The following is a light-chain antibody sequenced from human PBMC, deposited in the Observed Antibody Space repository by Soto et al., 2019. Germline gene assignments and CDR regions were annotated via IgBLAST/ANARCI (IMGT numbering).Light chain of an antibody. CDR3: CSYAGSYTSWV. CDR1: SSDVGGYNY. CDR2: DVS. Sequence: QSALTQPRSVSGSPGQSVTISCTGTSSDVGGYNYVSWYQQHPGKAPKLMIYDVSKRPSGVPDRFSGSKSGNTASLTISGLQAEDEADYYCCSYAGSYTSWVFGGGTQLTVL. J-gene: IGLJ3*02. V-gene: IGLV2-11*01.